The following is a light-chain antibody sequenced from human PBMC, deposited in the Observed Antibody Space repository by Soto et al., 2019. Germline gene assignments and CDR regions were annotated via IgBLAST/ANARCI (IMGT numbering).Light chain of an antibody. CDR1: ISNIGTNA. CDR3: APWDDSLNGYV. CDR2: NNN. V-gene: IGLV1-44*01. Sequence: QSVLTQPPSASGTPGQRFTISFSVVISNIGTNAVDCYQQLPGTAPKLLIYNNNQRPSGFPYLFSFSKSFTSSSLAISWLXSEDEADYYGAPWDDSLNGYVFGTGTKVTVL. J-gene: IGLJ1*01.